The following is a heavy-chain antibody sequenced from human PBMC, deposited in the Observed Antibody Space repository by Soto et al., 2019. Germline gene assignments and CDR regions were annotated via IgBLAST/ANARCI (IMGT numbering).Heavy chain of an antibody. D-gene: IGHD3-10*01. CDR3: ARVSGSGSYYHTLDY. CDR2: IKQDGSEK. CDR1: GFTFSSYL. J-gene: IGHJ4*02. V-gene: IGHV3-7*03. Sequence: GSLRLSCAASGFTFSSYLMSWVRQAPGKGLEWVANIKQDGSEKYYVDSVKGRFTISRDNAKNSLYLQMNSLRAEDTAVYYCARVSGSGSYYHTLDYWGQGTQVTVSS.